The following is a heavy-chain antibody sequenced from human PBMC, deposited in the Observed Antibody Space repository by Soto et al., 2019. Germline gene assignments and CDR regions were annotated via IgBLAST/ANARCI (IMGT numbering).Heavy chain of an antibody. Sequence: EVQLLESGGGLVQPGGSLRLSCAASGFTFSSYAMSWVRQAPGKGLEWVSAISGSGDRTYYADSVKGRFTISRDNSKNTLYLQMHSLRAEDMAVYYCWKDRSSGRSSWYNVWFDSWGQGTLVTVSS. CDR2: ISGSGDRT. J-gene: IGHJ5*01. V-gene: IGHV3-23*01. D-gene: IGHD6-13*01. CDR1: GFTFSSYA. CDR3: WKDRSSGRSSWYNVWFDS.